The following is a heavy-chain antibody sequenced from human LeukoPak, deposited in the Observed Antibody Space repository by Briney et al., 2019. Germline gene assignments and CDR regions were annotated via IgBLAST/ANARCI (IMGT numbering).Heavy chain of an antibody. CDR1: GGSFSGYY. CDR2: INHSGST. J-gene: IGHJ5*02. CDR3: ARGPFWSGYCWFDP. D-gene: IGHD3-3*01. V-gene: IGHV4-34*01. Sequence: PSETLSLTCAVYGGSFSGYYWSWIRQPPGKGLEWIGEINHSGSTNYNPSLKSRVTISVDTSKNQFSLKLSSVTAADTAVYYCARGPFWSGYCWFDPWGQGTLVTVSS.